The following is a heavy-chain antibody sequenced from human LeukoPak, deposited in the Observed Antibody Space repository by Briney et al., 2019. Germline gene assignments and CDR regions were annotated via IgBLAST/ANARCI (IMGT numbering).Heavy chain of an antibody. CDR1: GFTFSSYA. CDR3: AREDASSLDV. D-gene: IGHD6-6*01. CDR2: ISSSSSTI. V-gene: IGHV3-48*01. Sequence: GGSLRLSCAASGFTFSSYAMSWVRQAPGKGLEWVSYISSSSSTIYYADSVKGRFTISRDNAKNSLYLQMNSLRAEDTAVYYCAREDASSLDVWGKGTTVTVSS. J-gene: IGHJ6*04.